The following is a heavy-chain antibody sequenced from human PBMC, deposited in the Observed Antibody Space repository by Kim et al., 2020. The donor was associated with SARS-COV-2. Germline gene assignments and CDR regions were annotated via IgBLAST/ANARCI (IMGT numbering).Heavy chain of an antibody. CDR2: IYYSGST. V-gene: IGHV4-59*01. D-gene: IGHD6-19*01. CDR3: AGAEQWLAHVDY. Sequence: SETLSLTCTVSGGSISSYYWSWIRQPPGKGLEWIGYIYYSGSTNYNPSLKSRVTISVDTSKNQFSLKLSSVTAADTAVYYCAGAEQWLAHVDYWGQGTLV. J-gene: IGHJ4*02. CDR1: GGSISSYY.